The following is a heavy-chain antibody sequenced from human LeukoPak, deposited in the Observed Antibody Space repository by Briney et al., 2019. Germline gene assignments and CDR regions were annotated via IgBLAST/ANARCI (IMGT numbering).Heavy chain of an antibody. J-gene: IGHJ4*02. D-gene: IGHD6-13*01. CDR2: FDPEDGET. Sequence: GASVKVSCKVSGYTLTELSMHWVRQAPGKGLEWMGGFDPEDGETIYAQKFQGGVTMTEDTSTDTAYMELRSLRSDDTAVYYCARDPPWQQQNTEGYWGQGTLVTVSS. V-gene: IGHV1-24*01. CDR1: GYTLTELS. CDR3: ARDPPWQQQNTEGY.